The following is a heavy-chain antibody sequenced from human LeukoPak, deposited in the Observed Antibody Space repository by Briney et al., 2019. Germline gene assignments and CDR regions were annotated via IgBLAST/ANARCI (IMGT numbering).Heavy chain of an antibody. J-gene: IGHJ4*02. Sequence: PGGSLRLSCAASGFTFSSYAMSWVRQAPGKGLEWVSAISGSGGSTYYADSVKGRFTISRDNSKNTLYLQMNSLRAEDTAVYYCARGSWQQLVPDYWGQGTLVTVSS. V-gene: IGHV3-23*01. CDR2: ISGSGGST. D-gene: IGHD6-13*01. CDR3: ARGSWQQLVPDY. CDR1: GFTFSSYA.